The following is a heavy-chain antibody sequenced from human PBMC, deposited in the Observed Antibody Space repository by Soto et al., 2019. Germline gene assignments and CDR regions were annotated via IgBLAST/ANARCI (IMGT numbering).Heavy chain of an antibody. Sequence: SETLSLTCAVYGGSFSGYYWSWIRQPPGKGLEWIGEINHSGSTYYNPSLKSRVTISVDTSKNQFSLKLSSVTAADTAVYYCARLPIAAADIDYWGQGTLVTVSS. CDR1: GGSFSGYY. CDR2: INHSGST. J-gene: IGHJ4*02. D-gene: IGHD6-13*01. V-gene: IGHV4-34*01. CDR3: ARLPIAAADIDY.